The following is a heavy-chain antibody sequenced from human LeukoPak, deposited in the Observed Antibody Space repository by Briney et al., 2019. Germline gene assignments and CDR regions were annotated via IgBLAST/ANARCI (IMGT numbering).Heavy chain of an antibody. D-gene: IGHD3-22*01. CDR2: IDSTDTI. CDR1: GFTFSSYE. CDR3: ARSSGSYRPMGY. Sequence: PGGSLRLSCAASGFTFSSYETNWVRQAPGKGLQWISHIDSTDTIHYADSVKGRFTISRDNAKNSLYLQMNSLRAEDTAVYYCARSSGSYRPMGYWGQGTLVTASS. J-gene: IGHJ4*02. V-gene: IGHV3-48*03.